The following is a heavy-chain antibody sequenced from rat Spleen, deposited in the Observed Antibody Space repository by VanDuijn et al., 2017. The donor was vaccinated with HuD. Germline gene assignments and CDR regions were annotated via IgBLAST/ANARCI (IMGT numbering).Heavy chain of an antibody. V-gene: IGHV5-31*01. CDR2: IIYDGSRT. Sequence: EVHLVESGGGLVQPGGSLKLSCVASGFTFNNYWMTWIRQAPGKGLEWVATIIYDGSRTYYRDSVKGRFTISRDNTKSTLYLQMDNLRSEDTATYYCTRGGAAISAYYYVMDAWGQGASVTVSS. CDR3: TRGGAAISAYYYVMDA. CDR1: GFTFNNYW. D-gene: IGHD1-2*01. J-gene: IGHJ4*01.